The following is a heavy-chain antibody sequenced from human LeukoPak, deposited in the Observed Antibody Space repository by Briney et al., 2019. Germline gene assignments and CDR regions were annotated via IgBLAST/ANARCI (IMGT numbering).Heavy chain of an antibody. CDR2: IYPRGST. V-gene: IGHV4-30-2*01. Sequence: PSETLSLTCAVSGGSISSGSYSWSWIRQPPGKGLEWIGYIYPRGSTYYNPSLKSRVILSLDKSANQFSLNLSSVTAADTAVYYCARDEPYYYGSGSYSSAGYYGMDVWGQGTTVTVSS. CDR3: ARDEPYYYGSGSYSSAGYYGMDV. D-gene: IGHD3-10*01. J-gene: IGHJ6*02. CDR1: GGSISSGSYS.